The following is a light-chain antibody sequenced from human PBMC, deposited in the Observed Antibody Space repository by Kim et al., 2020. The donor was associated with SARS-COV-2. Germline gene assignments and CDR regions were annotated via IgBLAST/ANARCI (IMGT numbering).Light chain of an antibody. J-gene: IGKJ2*01. Sequence: CPEDRATVSCRVSKPIRRDLFAWYKQKPGRAPCLPLYNTAGRASDIPVRFSGSGSATDFTLTINNLEPEELAMYYCQRYGGPPPYSFGEGPKLEI. CDR3: QRYGGPPPYS. V-gene: IGKV3-20*01. CDR1: KPIRRDL. CDR2: NTA.